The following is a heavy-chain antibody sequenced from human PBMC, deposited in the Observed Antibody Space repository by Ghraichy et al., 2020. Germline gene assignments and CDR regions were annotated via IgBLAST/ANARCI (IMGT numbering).Heavy chain of an antibody. CDR1: GGSLSSYY. CDR2: IYYDCTT. V-gene: IGHV4-59*01. D-gene: IGHD1-1*01. CDR3: AKLSGTSALRY. Sequence: SETLSLTCTVSGGSLSSYYWNWIRQPPGQGLEWVGYIYYDCTTNYNPSLTSRVTISVYTSKNKFSLKLSSVTAAATAVYYCAKLSGTSALRYWGQGTLVSVSS. J-gene: IGHJ4*02.